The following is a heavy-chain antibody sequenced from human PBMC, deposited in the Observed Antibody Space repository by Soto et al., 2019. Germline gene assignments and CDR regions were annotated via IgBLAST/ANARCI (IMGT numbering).Heavy chain of an antibody. CDR1: GYSISSGYF. J-gene: IGHJ4*02. CDR2: IFHSGST. V-gene: IGHV4-38-2*02. CDR3: ARDPGYSYGPEDY. D-gene: IGHD5-18*01. Sequence: PSETLSLTCAVSGYSISSGYFWGWIRQPPGKGLEWIGSIFHSGSTFYNPSLKSRVTISLDTSKNQFFLKLTSVTAADTAIYYCARDPGYSYGPEDYWGQGTLVTVSS.